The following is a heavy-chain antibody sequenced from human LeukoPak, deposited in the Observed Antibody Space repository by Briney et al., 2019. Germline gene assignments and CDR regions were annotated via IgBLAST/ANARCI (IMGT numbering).Heavy chain of an antibody. CDR3: ARSEGTLCYVWGSSRVKKDWFDT. V-gene: IGHV1-2*02. D-gene: IGHD3-16*02. J-gene: IGHJ5*02. Sequence: ASVKVSCTASGYTFSNYYMQWVRQAPGQGLEWMGWINTHTGDTNYEQQFQGRVTMTRDTSISTAYMELTSLRYDDTAAYCWARSEGTLCYVWGSSRVKKDWFDTWGQGTLVAVSS. CDR1: GYTFSNYY. CDR2: INTHTGDT.